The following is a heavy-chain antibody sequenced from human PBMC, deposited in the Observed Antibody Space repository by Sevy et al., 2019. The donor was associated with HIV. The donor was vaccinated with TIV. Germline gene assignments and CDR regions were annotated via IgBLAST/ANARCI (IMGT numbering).Heavy chain of an antibody. CDR2: FSFGCGRI. CDR3: AREGCTKPHDY. D-gene: IGHD2-8*01. V-gene: IGHV3-23*01. CDR1: GFTFSKYS. Sequence: GGSLRLSCEASGFTFSKYSMSWVRQAPGKGLEWVSTFSFGCGRINYADSVKGRFTFSRDDSKNTLYLQMNSLRAEDTAVYYCAREGCTKPHDYWGQGTLVTVSS. J-gene: IGHJ4*02.